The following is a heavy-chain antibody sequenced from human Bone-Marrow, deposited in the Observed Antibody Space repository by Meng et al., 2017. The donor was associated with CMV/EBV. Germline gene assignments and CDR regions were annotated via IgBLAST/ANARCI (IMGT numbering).Heavy chain of an antibody. V-gene: IGHV1-46*01. CDR3: ARGRYCSSTSCVNTVLYYYYGMDV. CDR1: GYTFTSYY. Sequence: ASVKVSCKASGYTFTSYYMHWVRQAPGQGLEWMGIINPSGGSTSYAQKFQGRVTMTRDTSKNQFSLKLSSVTAADTAVYYCARGRYCSSTSCVNTVLYYYYGMDVWGQGTTVTVSS. D-gene: IGHD2-2*01. J-gene: IGHJ6*02. CDR2: INPSGGST.